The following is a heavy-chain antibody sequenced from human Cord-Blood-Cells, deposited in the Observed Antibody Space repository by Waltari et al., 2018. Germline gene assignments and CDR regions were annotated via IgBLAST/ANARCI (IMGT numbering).Heavy chain of an antibody. CDR3: ARARYCGGDCYDAFDI. J-gene: IGHJ3*02. CDR2: IYYSGST. V-gene: IGHV4-59*01. D-gene: IGHD2-21*01. CDR1: GGSISSYY. Sequence: QVQLQESGPGLVKPSETLSLTCTVSGGSISSYYWSWIRQPPGKGLEWIGYIYYSGSTNYNPSLKSRVTISVDTSKNQFSLKLSSVTAADTAVYYCARARYCGGDCYDAFDIWGQGTMVTVSS.